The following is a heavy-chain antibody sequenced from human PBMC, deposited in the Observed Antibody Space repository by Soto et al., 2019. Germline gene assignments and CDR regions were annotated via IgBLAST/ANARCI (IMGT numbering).Heavy chain of an antibody. J-gene: IGHJ3*02. CDR1: GDSVSSNSAA. Sequence: SQTLSLTCAISGDSVSSNSAAWNWIRQSPSRGLEWLGRTYYRSKWYNDYAVSVKSRITINPDTSKNQFSLQLNSVTPEDTAVYYCASAWLELRGGGIDAFDIWGQGTMVT. V-gene: IGHV6-1*01. CDR3: ASAWLELRGGGIDAFDI. D-gene: IGHD1-7*01. CDR2: TYYRSKWYN.